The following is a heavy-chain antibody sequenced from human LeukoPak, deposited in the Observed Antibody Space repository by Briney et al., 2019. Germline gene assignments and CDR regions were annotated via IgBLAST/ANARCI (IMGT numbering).Heavy chain of an antibody. CDR2: INPNSGGT. D-gene: IGHD3-22*01. Sequence: ASVTASCKASGYTFTGYCMHWVRQAPGQGLEWMGWINPNSGGTNYAQKFQGRVTMTRDTSISTAYMELSRLRSDDTAVYYCARDSYDSSGYDYWGQGTLVTVSS. CDR3: ARDSYDSSGYDY. CDR1: GYTFTGYC. J-gene: IGHJ4*02. V-gene: IGHV1-2*02.